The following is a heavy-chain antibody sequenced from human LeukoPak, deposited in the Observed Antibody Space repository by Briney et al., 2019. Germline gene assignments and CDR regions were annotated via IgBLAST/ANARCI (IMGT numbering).Heavy chain of an antibody. CDR2: ISYDGSNK. CDR3: ARESGYGAYDGGGDFDY. CDR1: GFTFSSYA. D-gene: IGHD4-17*01. Sequence: GRSLRLSCAASGFTFSSYAMHWVRQAPGKGLGWVAVISYDGSNKYYADSLKGRFTISRDNTKNTLYLQMNSPGAEDTAVYSCARESGYGAYDGGGDFDYWGQGTLVTVSS. J-gene: IGHJ4*02. V-gene: IGHV3-30-3*01.